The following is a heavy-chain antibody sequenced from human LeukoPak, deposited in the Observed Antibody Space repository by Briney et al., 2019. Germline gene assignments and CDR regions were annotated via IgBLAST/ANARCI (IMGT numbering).Heavy chain of an antibody. CDR2: FDPEDGET. Sequence: ASVKVSCKVSGYTLTELSMHWVRQAPGKGLEWMGGFDPEDGETIYAQKFQGRVTMTEDTSTDTAYTELSSLRSEDTAVYYCATASPLLYYYGMDVWGQGTTVTVSS. J-gene: IGHJ6*02. V-gene: IGHV1-24*01. CDR1: GYTLTELS. CDR3: ATASPLLYYYGMDV.